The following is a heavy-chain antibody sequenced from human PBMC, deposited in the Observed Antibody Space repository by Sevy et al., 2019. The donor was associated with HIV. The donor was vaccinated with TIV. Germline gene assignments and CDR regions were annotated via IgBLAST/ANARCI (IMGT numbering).Heavy chain of an antibody. CDR2: ISKDGNNK. D-gene: IGHD3-22*01. CDR3: AKEGYYYDSHSADWFDP. J-gene: IGHJ5*02. V-gene: IGHV3-30*04. CDR1: GFNFSPYA. Sequence: GGSLRLSCAASGFNFSPYAIHWVRQAPGKGLEWVAVISKDGNNKEYADSVKGRFTISRDNSKNTLYLQRNSLRAEDSAVYFWAKEGYYYDSHSADWFDPWGQGTLVTVSS.